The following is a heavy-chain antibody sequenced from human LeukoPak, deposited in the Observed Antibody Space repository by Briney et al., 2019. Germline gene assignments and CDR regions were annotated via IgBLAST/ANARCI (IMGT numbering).Heavy chain of an antibody. CDR1: GFTFSSYG. Sequence: GGSLRLSCAASGFTFSSYGMHWVRQAPGKGLEWVAVIWYDGSNKYYADSVKGRFTISRDNSKNTLYLQMNSLRAEDTAVYYCARALYSSSWGYFDYWGQGTLVTVSS. J-gene: IGHJ4*02. CDR2: IWYDGSNK. D-gene: IGHD6-6*01. CDR3: ARALYSSSWGYFDY. V-gene: IGHV3-33*01.